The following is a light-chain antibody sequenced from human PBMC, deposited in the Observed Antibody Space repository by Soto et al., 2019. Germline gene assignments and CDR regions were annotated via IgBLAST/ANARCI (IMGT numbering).Light chain of an antibody. V-gene: IGKV3-15*01. CDR2: GAS. J-gene: IGKJ5*01. CDR1: QSVDGY. CDR3: QQYHKWPPIT. Sequence: EVVMTQSPGTLSVSLGESATLSCRASQSVDGYLAWYRQKPGQAPRLLIYGASTRATGVTARFRGGGSGTEFTLTISSLQSEDSAVYYCQQYHKWPPITFGQGTRLEIK.